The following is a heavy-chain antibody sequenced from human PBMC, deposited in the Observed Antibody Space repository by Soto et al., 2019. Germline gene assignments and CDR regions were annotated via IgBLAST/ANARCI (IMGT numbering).Heavy chain of an antibody. V-gene: IGHV3-21*01. CDR2: ISSSSSYI. Sequence: PGGSMRLSCAASGFPFSSYSMNWVRKAPGKGLEWVSSISSSSSYIYYADSVKGRFTISRDNAKNSLYLQMNSLRAEDTAVYYCANLDWEYYYDSSGIPRFDYWGQGTLVTVPQ. CDR1: GFPFSSYS. D-gene: IGHD3-22*01. J-gene: IGHJ4*02. CDR3: ANLDWEYYYDSSGIPRFDY.